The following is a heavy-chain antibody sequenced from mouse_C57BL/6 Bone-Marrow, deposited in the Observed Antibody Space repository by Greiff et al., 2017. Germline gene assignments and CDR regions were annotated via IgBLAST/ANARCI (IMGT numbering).Heavy chain of an antibody. CDR3: ARSTVVATDFDY. D-gene: IGHD1-1*01. J-gene: IGHJ2*01. CDR2: IRNKANGYTT. Sequence: EVQRVESGGGLVQPGGSLSLSCAASGFTFTDYYMSWVRQPPGKALEWLGFIRNKANGYTTEYSASVKGRFTTSRDNSQSILYLQMNALRAEDSATYYCARSTVVATDFDYWGQGTTLTVSS. CDR1: GFTFTDYY. V-gene: IGHV7-3*01.